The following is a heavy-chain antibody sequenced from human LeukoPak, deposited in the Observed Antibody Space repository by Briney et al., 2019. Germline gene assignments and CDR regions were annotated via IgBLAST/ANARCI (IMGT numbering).Heavy chain of an antibody. CDR2: IYYSGST. CDR1: GGSISSYY. D-gene: IGHD7-27*01. V-gene: IGHV4-59*08. Sequence: TSETLSLTCTVSGGSISSYYWSWIRQPPGKGLEWIGYIYYSGSTNYNPSLKSRVTISVDTSKNQFSLKLSSVTAADTAVYYCAGQLGSFLYYFDYWGQGTLVTVSS. J-gene: IGHJ4*02. CDR3: AGQLGSFLYYFDY.